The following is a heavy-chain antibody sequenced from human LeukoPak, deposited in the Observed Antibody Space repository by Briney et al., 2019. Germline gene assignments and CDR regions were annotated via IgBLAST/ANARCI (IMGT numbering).Heavy chain of an antibody. J-gene: IGHJ4*02. CDR2: ISRSGNTI. Sequence: GGSLRLSCAASGFTFSTYSMNWVRQAPGKGLEWVSYISRSGNTIYYADSVKGRFTISRDNSKNSLYLQMNSLRVEDTAFYYCAKDMGGGDQWFGELVDYWGQGTLVTVSS. CDR3: AKDMGGGDQWFGELVDY. CDR1: GFTFSTYS. D-gene: IGHD3-10*01. V-gene: IGHV3-48*04.